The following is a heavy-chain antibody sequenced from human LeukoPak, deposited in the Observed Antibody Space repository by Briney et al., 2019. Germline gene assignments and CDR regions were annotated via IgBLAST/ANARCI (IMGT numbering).Heavy chain of an antibody. CDR2: INPNSGDT. Sequence: ASVKVSCKASGYTFTGYYIHWVRQAPGQGLEWMGWINPNSGDTNYAQKFQGRVALTRDTSISTAYMELSRLRPDDTAVYYCTRGDYWGQGTLITVSS. V-gene: IGHV1-2*02. J-gene: IGHJ4*02. CDR3: TRGDY. CDR1: GYTFTGYY.